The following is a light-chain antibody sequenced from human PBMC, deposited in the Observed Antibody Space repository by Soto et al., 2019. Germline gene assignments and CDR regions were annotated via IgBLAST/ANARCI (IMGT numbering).Light chain of an antibody. J-gene: IGKJ1*01. CDR3: QQSYRTPRT. Sequence: DIQMTQSPSSLSASVGHRVTITCRASQSISTYLNWYQQKPGKAPKRLFYAASSLQSGVPSRFSGSGSGTDFTLTISSLQPEDFATYYCQQSYRTPRTFGQGTKWIS. CDR1: QSISTY. V-gene: IGKV1-39*01. CDR2: AAS.